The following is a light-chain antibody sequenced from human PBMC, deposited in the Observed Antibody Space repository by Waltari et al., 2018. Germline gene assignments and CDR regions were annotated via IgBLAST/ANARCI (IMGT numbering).Light chain of an antibody. CDR1: HSVLYWSNNKNY. V-gene: IGKV4-1*01. J-gene: IGKJ3*01. CDR2: WAS. Sequence: DIVMTPSPASLSLSVGERDSIHCKSSHSVLYWSNNKNYLAWYHQKPGQPPKLLIYWASTRDSGVPDRFSGSGSGSDFTLTISSLQAEDVAVYYCQQYYTTPFTFGPGTKVAIK. CDR3: QQYYTTPFT.